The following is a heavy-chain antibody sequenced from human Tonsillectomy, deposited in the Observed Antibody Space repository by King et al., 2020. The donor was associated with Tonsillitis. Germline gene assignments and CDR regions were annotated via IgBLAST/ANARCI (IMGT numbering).Heavy chain of an antibody. J-gene: IGHJ4*02. V-gene: IGHV2-5*01. Sequence: TLKESGPTLVNPTQTLTLTCTFSGFSLFTSEVGVAWIRQPPGEALEWLAIIYGNDVKRYSPSFETRLTITKDTSKNQVVLIMTNMDPVDTATYYCAHRPQVVPPYYFDYWGQGTLVTVSS. CDR3: AHRPQVVPPYYFDY. CDR2: IYGNDVK. CDR1: GFSLFTSEVG. D-gene: IGHD2-21*01.